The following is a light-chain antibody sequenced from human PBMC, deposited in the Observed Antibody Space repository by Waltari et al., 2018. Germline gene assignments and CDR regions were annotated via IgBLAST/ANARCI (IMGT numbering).Light chain of an antibody. CDR3: QQSYNVPYT. CDR2: GSS. J-gene: IGKJ2*01. V-gene: IGKV1-39*01. CDR1: QGINTY. Sequence: DIQMTQSPFSLSASVGDSVTITCRAGQGINTYVNWYQQKAGQVPKLRIYGSSSLQSGVPSRFRGSGYGTEFTLTISSLQPEDFATYYCQQSYNVPYTFGQGTNLEIK.